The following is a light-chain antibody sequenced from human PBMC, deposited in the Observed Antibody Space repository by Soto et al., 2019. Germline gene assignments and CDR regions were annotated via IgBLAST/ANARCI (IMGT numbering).Light chain of an antibody. V-gene: IGKV3-20*01. CDR2: GAS. CDR3: QQYGSSRT. CDR1: QSVSSSY. Sequence: EIVLTQSPGSLSLSPWERATLSCRASQSVSSSYLAWYQQKPGQAPRLLIYGASSRATGIPDRFSGSGSGTDLTLTISRLEPEDFAVYYCQQYGSSRTFGQGTKV. J-gene: IGKJ1*01.